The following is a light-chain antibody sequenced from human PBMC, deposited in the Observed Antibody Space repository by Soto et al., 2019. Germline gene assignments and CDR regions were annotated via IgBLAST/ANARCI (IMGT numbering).Light chain of an antibody. CDR2: YDS. Sequence: SYELTQPPSVSVAPGKTARITCGGNNIGSKSEHWYQQKPGQAPVLVIYYDSDRPSGIPERFSGSNSGNTATLTISRVEAGDEADYYCQVWDSSSDHRGVFGGGTKLTVL. V-gene: IGLV3-21*04. J-gene: IGLJ2*01. CDR3: QVWDSSSDHRGV. CDR1: NIGSKS.